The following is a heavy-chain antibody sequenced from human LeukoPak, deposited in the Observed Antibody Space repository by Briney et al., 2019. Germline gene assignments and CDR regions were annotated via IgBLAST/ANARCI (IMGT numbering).Heavy chain of an antibody. J-gene: IGHJ5*02. V-gene: IGHV3-23*01. CDR3: ARSSRVRYCSSTSCVNNWFDP. D-gene: IGHD2-2*01. CDR2: ISGSGGST. CDR1: GFTFSSYW. Sequence: PGGSLRLSCAASGFTFSSYWMSWVRQAPGKGLEWVSAISGSGGSTYYADSVKGRFTISRDNSKNTLYLQMNSLRAEDTAVYYCARSSRVRYCSSTSCVNNWFDPWGQGTLVTVSS.